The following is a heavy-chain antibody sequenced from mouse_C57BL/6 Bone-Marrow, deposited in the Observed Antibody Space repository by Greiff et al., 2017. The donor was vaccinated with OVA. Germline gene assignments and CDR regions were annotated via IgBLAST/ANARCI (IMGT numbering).Heavy chain of an antibody. V-gene: IGHV5-4*01. CDR2: ISDGGSYT. Sequence: EVQGVESGGGLVKPGGSLKLSCAASGFTFSSYAMSWVRQTPEKRLEWVATISDGGSYTYYPDNVKGRYTISRDNAKNNLYLQMSHLKSEDTAMYDCAGGLSNWKGFADWGQRILVTVAA. J-gene: IGHJ3*01. CDR3: AGGLSNWKGFAD. D-gene: IGHD2-5*01. CDR1: GFTFSSYA.